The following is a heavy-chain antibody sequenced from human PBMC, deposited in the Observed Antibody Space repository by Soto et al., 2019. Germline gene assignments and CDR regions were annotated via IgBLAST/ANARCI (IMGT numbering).Heavy chain of an antibody. CDR3: ARSREQWLVDAFDI. Sequence: TLSLTCVVYGGSLTGYYWSWIRQPPGRGLEWIGEINPTGSPKYNPSLMSRVTISVDTSKNQFSMKLSSVTAADTAVFYCARSREQWLVDAFDIWGQGTMVTVSS. CDR2: INPTGSP. V-gene: IGHV4-34*01. D-gene: IGHD6-19*01. CDR1: GGSLTGYY. J-gene: IGHJ3*02.